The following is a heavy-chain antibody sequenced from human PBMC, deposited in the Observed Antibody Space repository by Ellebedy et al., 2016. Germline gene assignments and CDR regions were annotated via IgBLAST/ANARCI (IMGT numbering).Heavy chain of an antibody. CDR2: ISPGSQT. CDR3: ARDPDPANKIDY. J-gene: IGHJ4*02. V-gene: IGHV3-69-1*01. D-gene: IGHD2-2*01. Sequence: GGSLRLXXAASGFTFSNHWMHWVRQAPGKGLEWVSYISPGSQTYYADSVKGRFTISRDNVKNSLSLQMNSLRVEDTAVYYCARDPDPANKIDYWGQGTLVTVSS. CDR1: GFTFSNHW.